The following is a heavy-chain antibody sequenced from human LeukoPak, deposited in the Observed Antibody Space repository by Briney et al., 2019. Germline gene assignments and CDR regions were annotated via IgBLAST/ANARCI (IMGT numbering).Heavy chain of an antibody. J-gene: IGHJ5*02. CDR3: ARAGSTSLLWFGELGGYNWFDP. Sequence: PSETLSLTCTVSGGSISSGSYCWSWIRQPAGKGLEWIGHIHISGNTNYNPSLKSRATISVDTSKNQFSLRLSSVTAADTAVYYCARAGSTSLLWFGELGGYNWFDPWGQGTLVTVSS. D-gene: IGHD3-10*01. CDR1: GGSISSGSYC. CDR2: IHISGNT. V-gene: IGHV4-61*09.